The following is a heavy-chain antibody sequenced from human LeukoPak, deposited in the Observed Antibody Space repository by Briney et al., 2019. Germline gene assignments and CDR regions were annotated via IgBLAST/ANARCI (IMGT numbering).Heavy chain of an antibody. CDR2: INSDGSST. CDR3: ARGTVAAPLRLYYYGMDV. Sequence: QAGGSLRLSCAASGFTFSSYWMHWVRQAPGKGLVWVSRINSDGSSTSYADSVKGRFTISRDNAKNTLYLQMNSLRAEDTAVDYCARGTVAAPLRLYYYGMDVWGQGTTVTVSS. V-gene: IGHV3-74*01. D-gene: IGHD6-19*01. CDR1: GFTFSSYW. J-gene: IGHJ6*02.